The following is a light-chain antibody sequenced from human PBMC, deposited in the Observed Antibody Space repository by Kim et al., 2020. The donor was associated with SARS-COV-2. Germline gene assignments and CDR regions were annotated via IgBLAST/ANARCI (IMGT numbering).Light chain of an antibody. CDR1: QSVLYSSNNKNY. V-gene: IGKV4-1*01. CDR2: WAS. J-gene: IGKJ1*01. CDR3: QQYYSTPHT. Sequence: DIVMTQSPDSLAVSLGERATINCKSSQSVLYSSNNKNYLAWYQQKPGQPPKLLIYWASTRESGVPDRFSDSGSGTDFTLTISSLQAEDVAVYYCQQYYSTPHTFGQGTKVDIK.